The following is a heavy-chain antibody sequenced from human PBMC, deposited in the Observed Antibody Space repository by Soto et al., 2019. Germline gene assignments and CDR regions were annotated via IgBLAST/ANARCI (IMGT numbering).Heavy chain of an antibody. V-gene: IGHV3-30*18. J-gene: IGHJ4*02. CDR1: GFTFSSYG. Sequence: GGSLRLSCAASGFTFSSYGMHWVRQAPGKGLEWVAVISYDGSNKYYADSVKGRFTISRDNSKNTLYLQMNSLRAEDTAVYYCAKDKLLVAGRGLDYWGQGTLVTVSS. CDR2: ISYDGSNK. CDR3: AKDKLLVAGRGLDY. D-gene: IGHD6-19*01.